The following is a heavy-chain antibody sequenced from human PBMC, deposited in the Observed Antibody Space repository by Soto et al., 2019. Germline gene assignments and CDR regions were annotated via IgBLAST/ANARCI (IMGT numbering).Heavy chain of an antibody. J-gene: IGHJ5*02. V-gene: IGHV4-59*01. Sequence: SETLSLTCTVSGGSISSYYWSWIRQPPGKGLEWIGYIYYSRSTNYNPSLKSRVTISVDTSKNQFSLKLSSVTAADTAVYYCARGSSSWGGEGWFDPWGQGTLVTVSS. D-gene: IGHD6-13*01. CDR3: ARGSSSWGGEGWFDP. CDR1: GGSISSYY. CDR2: IYYSRST.